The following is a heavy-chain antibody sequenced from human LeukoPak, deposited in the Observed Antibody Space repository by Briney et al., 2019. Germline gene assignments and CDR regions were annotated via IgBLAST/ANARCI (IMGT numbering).Heavy chain of an antibody. D-gene: IGHD3-22*01. J-gene: IGHJ4*02. CDR1: GGSISSSAYY. CDR3: AGPLLTYYSDSSIYS. V-gene: IGHV4-39*01. Sequence: SETLSLTCTVSGGSISSSAYYWGWIRQPPEKGLEWIGIIYYSGSTSYNPSLKSRVTISIDTSKYQFSLKLSSVTAADTAVYYCAGPLLTYYSDSSIYSWGQGTLVTVSS. CDR2: IYYSGST.